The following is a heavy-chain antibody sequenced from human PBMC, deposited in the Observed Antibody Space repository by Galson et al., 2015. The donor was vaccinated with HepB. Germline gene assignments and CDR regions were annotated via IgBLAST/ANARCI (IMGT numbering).Heavy chain of an antibody. D-gene: IGHD1-26*01. Sequence: SVKVSCKASGGTFSSYTISWVRQAPGQGLEWMGRIIPILGIANYAQKFQGRVTITADKSTSTAYMELSSLRSEDTAVYYYARDGSGSYHAFDIWGQGTMVTVSS. J-gene: IGHJ3*02. CDR2: IIPILGIA. CDR3: ARDGSGSYHAFDI. V-gene: IGHV1-69*04. CDR1: GGTFSSYT.